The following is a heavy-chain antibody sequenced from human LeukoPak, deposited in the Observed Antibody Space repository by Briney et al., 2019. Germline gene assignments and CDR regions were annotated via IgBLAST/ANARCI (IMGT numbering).Heavy chain of an antibody. J-gene: IGHJ3*02. CDR3: ARGTTDAFDI. V-gene: IGHV4-39*07. CDR1: GGSISSSSYY. CDR2: IYYSGST. D-gene: IGHD4-17*01. Sequence: SETLSLTCTVSGGSISSSSYYWGWIRQPPGKGLEWIGNIYYSGSTYYNPSLKSRVTISLDTSKNQFSLKLSSVTAADTAVYYCARGTTDAFDIWGQGTMVTVSS.